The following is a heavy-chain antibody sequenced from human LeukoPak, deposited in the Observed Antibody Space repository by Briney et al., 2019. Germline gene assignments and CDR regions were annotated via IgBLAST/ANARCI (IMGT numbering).Heavy chain of an antibody. CDR1: GVSIFSSY. Sequence: SETLSLTCTVSGVSIFSSYWNWVRQPPGKGLEWIGYVHYSGSTNYNPSLKSRVTISVDTSKSQFSLKLSSATAADTAVYYCATGRSIRYFNYWGQGTLLTVSS. V-gene: IGHV4-59*08. CDR2: VHYSGST. J-gene: IGHJ4*02. CDR3: ATGRSIRYFNY. D-gene: IGHD3-9*01.